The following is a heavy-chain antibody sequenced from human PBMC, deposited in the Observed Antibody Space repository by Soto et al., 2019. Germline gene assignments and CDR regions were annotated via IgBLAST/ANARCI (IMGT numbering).Heavy chain of an antibody. CDR3: AREDYAGASPRFDY. V-gene: IGHV3-21*01. CDR1: GFIFSSYT. D-gene: IGHD4-17*01. CDR2: ISSSSSNI. J-gene: IGHJ4*02. Sequence: TGGSLRLSSAASGFIFSSYTMTWVRQAPGKGLEWVSSISSSSSNIEYADSVKGRFSVSRDNANNSLFLQINSLRAEDTAVYYCAREDYAGASPRFDYWGLGALVTVS.